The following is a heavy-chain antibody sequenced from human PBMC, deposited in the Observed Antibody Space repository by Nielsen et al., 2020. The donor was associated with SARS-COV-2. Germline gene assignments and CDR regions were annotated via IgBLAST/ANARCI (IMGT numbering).Heavy chain of an antibody. V-gene: IGHV1-46*01. Sequence: WVRQAPGQGLEWMGIINPSGGSTSYAQKFQGRVTMTRDTSTSTVYIELSSLRSEDTAVYYCARDRHHPGIRLLTGWFDPWGQGTLVTVSS. D-gene: IGHD3-9*01. CDR2: INPSGGST. J-gene: IGHJ5*02. CDR3: ARDRHHPGIRLLTGWFDP.